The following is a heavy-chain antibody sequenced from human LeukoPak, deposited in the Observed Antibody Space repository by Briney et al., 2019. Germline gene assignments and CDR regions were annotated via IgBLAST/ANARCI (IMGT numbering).Heavy chain of an antibody. CDR1: GGSFNNYA. CDR3: ARHHNWNDLSLFDY. J-gene: IGHJ4*02. D-gene: IGHD1-1*01. V-gene: IGHV1-69*04. CDR2: IIPIFGIA. Sequence: SVKVSCKASGGSFNNYAISWVRQAPGQGLEWMGRIIPIFGIANSAQTFQGRVTITADKSTNTAYMELSSLRSDDTAVYYCARHHNWNDLSLFDYWGQGTLVTVSS.